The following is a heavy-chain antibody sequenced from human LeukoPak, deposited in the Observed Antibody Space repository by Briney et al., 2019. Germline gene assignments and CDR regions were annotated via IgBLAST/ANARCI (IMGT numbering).Heavy chain of an antibody. J-gene: IGHJ4*02. Sequence: SETLSLTCTVSGGSISSGSYYWSWIRQPAGKGLEWIGRIYTSGSTNYNPSLKSRVTISVDTSKNQFSLKLRSVTAADTAVYYCAREQLWDFDYWGQGTLVTVSS. V-gene: IGHV4-61*02. CDR1: GGSISSGSYY. CDR3: AREQLWDFDY. CDR2: IYTSGST. D-gene: IGHD5-18*01.